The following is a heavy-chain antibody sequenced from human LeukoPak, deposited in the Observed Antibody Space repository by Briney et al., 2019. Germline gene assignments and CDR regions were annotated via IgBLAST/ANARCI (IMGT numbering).Heavy chain of an antibody. J-gene: IGHJ4*02. Sequence: SETLSLTCTVSGGSISSGGYYWSWIRQHPGKGLEWIGYIYYSGSTYYNPSLESRVTISVDTSKNQFSLKLSSVTAADTAVYYCARAYCSGGSCHLGYFDYWGQGTLVTVSS. V-gene: IGHV4-31*03. D-gene: IGHD2-15*01. CDR1: GGSISSGGYY. CDR2: IYYSGST. CDR3: ARAYCSGGSCHLGYFDY.